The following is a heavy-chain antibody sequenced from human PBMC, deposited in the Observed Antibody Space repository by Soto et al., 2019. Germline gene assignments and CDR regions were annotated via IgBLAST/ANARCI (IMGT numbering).Heavy chain of an antibody. V-gene: IGHV1-69*02. CDR3: SIGIWSAETFDV. CDR1: GGTFSTYT. J-gene: IGHJ3*01. D-gene: IGHD3-3*02. CDR2: IIPMLTVT. Sequence: QVHLEQSGAEVKKPGSSVKVSCKAAGGTFSTYTLIWVRQAPGQGIEWMGRIIPMLTVTNSAQKFQGRVTLTAAKSTSTAFMELTSLTSDDTAVYYCSIGIWSAETFDVWGQGTMVTVSS.